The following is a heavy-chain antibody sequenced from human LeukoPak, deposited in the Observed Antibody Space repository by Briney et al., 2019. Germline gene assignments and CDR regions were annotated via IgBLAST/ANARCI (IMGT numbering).Heavy chain of an antibody. Sequence: ASETLSLTCTVSGGSISSYYWSWTRQPPGKGLEWIGYIYYSGSTNYNPSLKSRVTISVDTSKNQFSLKLSSVTAADTAVYYCARVGSGNWFDPWGQGTLVTVSS. CDR3: ARVGSGNWFDP. J-gene: IGHJ5*02. CDR1: GGSISSYY. D-gene: IGHD3-10*01. CDR2: IYYSGST. V-gene: IGHV4-59*01.